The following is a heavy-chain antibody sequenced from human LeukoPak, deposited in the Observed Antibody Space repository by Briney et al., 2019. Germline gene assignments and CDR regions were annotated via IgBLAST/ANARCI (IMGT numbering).Heavy chain of an antibody. V-gene: IGHV3-23*01. D-gene: IGHD2-15*01. CDR1: GFTFSSYA. CDR3: AKHKGDIVVVVAATLTAWFDP. CDR2: ISGSGGST. J-gene: IGHJ5*02. Sequence: GGSLRLSCAASGFTFSSYAMSWVRQAPGKGLEWVSAISGSGGSTYYADFVKGRFTISRDNSKNTLYLQMNSLRAEDTAVYYCAKHKGDIVVVVAATLTAWFDPWGQGTLVTVSS.